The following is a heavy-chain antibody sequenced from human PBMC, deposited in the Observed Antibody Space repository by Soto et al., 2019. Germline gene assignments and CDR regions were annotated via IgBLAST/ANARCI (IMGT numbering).Heavy chain of an antibody. CDR1: GYTFTSYG. CDR3: ARTATIFGVVISRGGMDV. J-gene: IGHJ6*02. CDR2: ISAYNGNT. Sequence: ASVKVSCKASGYTFTSYGISWVRQAPGQGLEWMGWISAYNGNTNYAQKLQGRVTMTTDTSTSTAYMELRSLRPDDTAVYYCARTATIFGVVISRGGMDVWGQGTTVTVSS. D-gene: IGHD3-3*01. V-gene: IGHV1-18*04.